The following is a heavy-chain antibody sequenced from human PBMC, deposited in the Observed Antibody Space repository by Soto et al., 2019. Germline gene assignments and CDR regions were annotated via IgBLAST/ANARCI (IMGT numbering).Heavy chain of an antibody. D-gene: IGHD2-15*01. Sequence: TGGSLRLSCAASGFTFSSYSMNWVRQAPGKGLEWVSSISSSSSYIYYADSVKGRFTISRDNAKNSLYLQMNSLRAEDTAVYYCAREDIVVVVAATPYYYYGMDVWGQGTTVTVSS. J-gene: IGHJ6*02. V-gene: IGHV3-21*01. CDR3: AREDIVVVVAATPYYYYGMDV. CDR1: GFTFSSYS. CDR2: ISSSSSYI.